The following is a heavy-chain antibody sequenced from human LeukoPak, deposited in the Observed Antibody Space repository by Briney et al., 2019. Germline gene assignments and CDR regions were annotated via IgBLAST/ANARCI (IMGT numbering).Heavy chain of an antibody. D-gene: IGHD3-10*01. V-gene: IGHV3-74*01. CDR1: GFTFSSYW. Sequence: GGSLRLSCAASGFTFSSYWMHWVRQAPGKGLVWVSRIKGDGSSTAYADSVKGLFTISRDNAKNTLYLQMNSLRAEDTAVYYCARGGDGSGSPLYYYYYYGMDVWGQGTTVTVSS. CDR3: ARGGDGSGSPLYYYYYYGMDV. CDR2: IKGDGSST. J-gene: IGHJ6*02.